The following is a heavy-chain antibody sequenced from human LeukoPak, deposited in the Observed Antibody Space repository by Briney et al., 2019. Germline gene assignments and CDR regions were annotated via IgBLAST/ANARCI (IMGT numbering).Heavy chain of an antibody. CDR3: AKDFSNWHRE. V-gene: IGHV3-23*01. J-gene: IGHJ4*02. CDR1: GFTFSKYA. Sequence: GGSLRLSCAASGFTFSKYAMSWVPQAPGKGLEWVSIIHDSGAYAFYTDSVKGRFTISRDNSKNTLDLQMNSLRADDTAVYYCAKDFSNWHREWGQGLLVTVSS. D-gene: IGHD1-1*01. CDR2: IHDSGAYA.